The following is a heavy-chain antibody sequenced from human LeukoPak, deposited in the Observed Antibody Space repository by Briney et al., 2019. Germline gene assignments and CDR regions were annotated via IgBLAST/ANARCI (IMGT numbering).Heavy chain of an antibody. CDR3: TRNYDSSGYTTFGY. J-gene: IGHJ4*02. V-gene: IGHV4-59*01. CDR1: GGSLSTYY. D-gene: IGHD3-22*01. CDR2: IYYSGST. Sequence: SETLSLTCTVSGGSLSTYYWSWIRQPPGKGLEWIGHIYYSGSTNYNPSLKSRVTIAVDTSKNHFSLKLSSVTAADTAVYYCTRNYDSSGYTTFGYWGRGTLVTVS.